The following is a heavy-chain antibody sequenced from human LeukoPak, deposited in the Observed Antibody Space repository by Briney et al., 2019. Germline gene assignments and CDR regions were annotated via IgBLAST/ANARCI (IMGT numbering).Heavy chain of an antibody. CDR2: IKEDGSEK. V-gene: IGHV3-7*03. CDR3: AKYSSGWFRY. D-gene: IGHD6-19*01. J-gene: IGHJ4*02. CDR1: GFTFSSYW. Sequence: PGGSLRLSCAASGFTFSSYWMSWVRQAPGKGLEWVADIKEDGSEKYYVDSVKGRFTISRDSVKNSLYLQMSSLRAEDTAVYYCAKYSSGWFRYWGQGTLVTVSS.